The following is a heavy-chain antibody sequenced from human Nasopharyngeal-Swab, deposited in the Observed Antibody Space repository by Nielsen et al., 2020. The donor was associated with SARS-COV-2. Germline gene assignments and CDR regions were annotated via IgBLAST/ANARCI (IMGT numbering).Heavy chain of an antibody. Sequence: GGSLRLSCAASGFTLSSYSMNWVRQAPGKGLEWVSSISSSSTYIYYADSVKGRFTISRDNAKNSPYLQMNSLRAEDTAVYYCARTGYSFGFDAFDVWGQGTMVTVSS. V-gene: IGHV3-21*01. J-gene: IGHJ3*01. CDR3: ARTGYSFGFDAFDV. CDR2: ISSSSTYI. D-gene: IGHD5-18*01. CDR1: GFTLSSYS.